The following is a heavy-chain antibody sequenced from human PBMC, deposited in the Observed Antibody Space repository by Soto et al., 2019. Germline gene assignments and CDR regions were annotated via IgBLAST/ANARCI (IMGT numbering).Heavy chain of an antibody. CDR3: AKEDSGFSGYMDV. J-gene: IGHJ6*03. D-gene: IGHD3-10*01. CDR1: GFTFYNHG. CDR2: ITWSSDSM. V-gene: IGHV3-9*01. Sequence: EVQLVESGGGLVQPGRSLRLSCVASGFTFYNHGMHWVRQAPGRGLEWVSGITWSSDSMGYADSVKGRFTISRDNAKNSLYLQMHSPRPEDTALYYCAKEDSGFSGYMDVWGNGTTVTVSS.